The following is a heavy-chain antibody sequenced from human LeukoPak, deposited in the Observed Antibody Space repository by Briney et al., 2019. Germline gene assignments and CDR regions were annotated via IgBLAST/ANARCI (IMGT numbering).Heavy chain of an antibody. Sequence: PGGSLRLSCAASGFTVSSNYVSWVRQAPGKGLEWVSAISGSGGSTYYADSVKGRFTISRDNSKNTLYLQMNSLRAEDTAVYYCAKESGGIAAAGTTFDYWGQGTLVTVSS. V-gene: IGHV3-23*01. CDR1: GFTVSSNY. D-gene: IGHD6-13*01. CDR3: AKESGGIAAAGTTFDY. CDR2: ISGSGGST. J-gene: IGHJ4*02.